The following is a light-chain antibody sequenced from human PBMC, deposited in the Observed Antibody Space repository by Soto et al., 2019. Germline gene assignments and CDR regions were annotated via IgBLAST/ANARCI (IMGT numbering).Light chain of an antibody. CDR3: ETWDSNTRV. J-gene: IGLJ3*02. CDR2: LEGSGSY. V-gene: IGLV4-60*02. CDR1: SGHSSYI. Sequence: QPVLTQSSSASASLGSSVKLTCTLSSGHSSYIIAWHQQQPGKAPRYLMKLEGSGSYNKGSGVPDRFSGSSSGADRYLTISNLLFGGEADYCCETWDSNTRVFGGGTKLTVL.